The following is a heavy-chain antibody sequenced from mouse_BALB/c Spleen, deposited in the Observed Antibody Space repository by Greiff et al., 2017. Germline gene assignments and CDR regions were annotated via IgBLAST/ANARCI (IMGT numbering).Heavy chain of an antibody. Sequence: EVQVVESGAELVKPGASVKLSCTASGFNIKDTYMHWVKQRPEQGLEWIGRIDPANGNTKYDPKFQGKATITADTSSNTAYLQLSSLTSEDTAVYYCARSRYDGDYFDYWGQGTTLTVSS. CDR1: GFNIKDTY. V-gene: IGHV14-3*02. D-gene: IGHD2-14*01. J-gene: IGHJ2*01. CDR2: IDPANGNT. CDR3: ARSRYDGDYFDY.